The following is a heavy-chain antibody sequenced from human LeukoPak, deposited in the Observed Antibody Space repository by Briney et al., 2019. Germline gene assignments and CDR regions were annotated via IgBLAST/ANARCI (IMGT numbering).Heavy chain of an antibody. J-gene: IGHJ4*02. CDR1: GGSISSSSYY. CDR2: IYYSGSS. D-gene: IGHD5-18*01. Sequence: SETLSLTCTVSGGSISSSSYYWGWIRQPPGKGLEWIGSIYYSGSSYYNPSLKSRVTISVHTSKNQFSLKLSSVTAADTAVYYCAGHVDTATDYFDYWGQGTLVTVSS. V-gene: IGHV4-39*01. CDR3: AGHVDTATDYFDY.